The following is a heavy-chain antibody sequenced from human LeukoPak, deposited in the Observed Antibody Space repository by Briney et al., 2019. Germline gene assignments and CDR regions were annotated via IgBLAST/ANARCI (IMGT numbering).Heavy chain of an antibody. J-gene: IGHJ4*02. D-gene: IGHD5/OR15-5a*01. CDR3: ARPVVSGNFDF. Sequence: ASVRVSYTASGSTFTNYGISWVRQAPGQGLEWMGWISGYSGNTQNAQKLQGRGTMTTDPSTPTAYMELRSLRSDDTAVYYCARPVVSGNFDFWGQGTLVTVSS. V-gene: IGHV1-18*01. CDR1: GSTFTNYG. CDR2: ISGYSGNT.